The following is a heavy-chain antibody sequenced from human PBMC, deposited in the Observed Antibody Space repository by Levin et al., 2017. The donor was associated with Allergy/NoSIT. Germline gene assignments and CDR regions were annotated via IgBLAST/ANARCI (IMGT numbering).Heavy chain of an antibody. J-gene: IGHJ4*02. Sequence: GGSLRLSCAASGFTFSSYAMSWVRQAPGKGLEWVSAISGSGGSTYYADSVKGRFTISRDNSKNTLYLQMNSLRAEDTAVYYCAKISYDFWSGYLNGLDYWGQGTLVTVSS. CDR1: GFTFSSYA. V-gene: IGHV3-23*01. CDR2: ISGSGGST. CDR3: AKISYDFWSGYLNGLDY. D-gene: IGHD3-3*01.